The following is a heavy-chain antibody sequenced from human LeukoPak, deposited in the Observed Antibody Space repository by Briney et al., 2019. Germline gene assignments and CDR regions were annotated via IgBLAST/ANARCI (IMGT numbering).Heavy chain of an antibody. V-gene: IGHV1-18*01. Sequence: VSVKVSCKASGYSFTNYGISWVRQAPGQGLEWMGWISAYNGNTDYAQNFQGRVTMTTDTSTSTAYMELKSLRSDDTAVYYCARECSTSCYGGAYYYYMDVWGKGTTVTVSS. D-gene: IGHD2-2*01. J-gene: IGHJ6*03. CDR3: ARECSTSCYGGAYYYYMDV. CDR1: GYSFTNYG. CDR2: ISAYNGNT.